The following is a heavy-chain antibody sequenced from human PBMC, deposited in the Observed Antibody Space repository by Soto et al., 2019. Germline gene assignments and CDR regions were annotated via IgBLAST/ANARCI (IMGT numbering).Heavy chain of an antibody. CDR2: ISGTGGGT. D-gene: IGHD3-10*01. CDR1: GFTFSNYA. CDR3: AKRAFYGSGIPNYYGMDV. V-gene: IGHV3-23*01. Sequence: EVHLLESGGGLVQPGGSLRLSCAASGFTFSNYAITWVRQAPGKGLELVSVISGTGGGTNNADSAKGRFTTSRDTSKNTLYLQMNRLRAEDTAVYYCAKRAFYGSGIPNYYGMDVWGQGTAVTVSS. J-gene: IGHJ6*02.